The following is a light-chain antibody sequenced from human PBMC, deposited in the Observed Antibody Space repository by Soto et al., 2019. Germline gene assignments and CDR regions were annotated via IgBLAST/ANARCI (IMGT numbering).Light chain of an antibody. CDR2: AAS. CDR1: QGIGNS. CDR3: LQHYDYSWT. V-gene: IGKV1-17*01. J-gene: IGKJ1*01. Sequence: DIQVTQSPPSLSASVVDRVTITFRASQGIGNSLGWYQQKPGKAPKRLIYAASSLQSGVPSRFSGSKSGTEFTLTISSLQPEDFATYYCLQHYDYSWTFGQGTKVDIK.